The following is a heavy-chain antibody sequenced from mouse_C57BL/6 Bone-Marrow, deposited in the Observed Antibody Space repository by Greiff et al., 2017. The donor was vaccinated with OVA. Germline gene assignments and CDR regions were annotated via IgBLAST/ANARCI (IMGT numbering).Heavy chain of an antibody. CDR2: IDPDNGDT. CDR3: TLYYGSSYVFDY. D-gene: IGHD1-1*01. V-gene: IGHV14-4*01. J-gene: IGHJ2*01. Sequence: EVQLVESGAELVRPGASVKLSCTASGFTITDYYMHWVKQRPEQGLEWIGWIDPDNGDTKYASKFQGKATITADKSSNTAYLQLSSLTSEDTAVYSGTLYYGSSYVFDYWGQGTTLTVSS. CDR1: GFTITDYY.